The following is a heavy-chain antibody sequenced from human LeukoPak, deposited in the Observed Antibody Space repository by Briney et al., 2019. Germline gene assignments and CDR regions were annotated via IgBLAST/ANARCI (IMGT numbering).Heavy chain of an antibody. CDR2: VSGSDGNT. Sequence: GESLRLSCAASGFNLNTYAMTWVRLPPGKGLEWVSGVSGSDGNTYYADSVEGRFTISRDNSKNTLYLQINSLRAEDTAVYYCARYYSGTYYRPFDYWGRGTLVTVSS. CDR1: GFNLNTYA. D-gene: IGHD2-15*01. CDR3: ARYYSGTYYRPFDY. V-gene: IGHV3-23*01. J-gene: IGHJ4*02.